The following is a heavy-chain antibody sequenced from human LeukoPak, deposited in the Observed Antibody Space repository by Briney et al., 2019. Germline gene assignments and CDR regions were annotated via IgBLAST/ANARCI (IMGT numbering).Heavy chain of an antibody. D-gene: IGHD1-26*01. J-gene: IGHJ4*02. CDR1: GGSISSYY. CDR3: ARDRGWRYSGTYDY. CDR2: IYTSGSS. Sequence: SETLSLTCTVSGGSISSYYWSWIRQPPGKGLEWIGRIYTSGSSNYSPSLKSRITMSIDTSKNQFSLKLSSVTAADTAVYFCARDRGWRYSGTYDYWGQGTLVTVSS. V-gene: IGHV4-4*07.